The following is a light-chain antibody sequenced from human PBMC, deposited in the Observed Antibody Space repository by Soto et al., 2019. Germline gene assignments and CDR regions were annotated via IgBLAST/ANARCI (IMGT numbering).Light chain of an antibody. CDR2: EVN. CDR3: TSYAGMTSQV. CDR1: SSDVGGYNF. Sequence: QSALTQPPSASGSPGQSVTISCTGTSSDVGGYNFVSWYQQHPGTAPKLMIYEVNKRPSGLPGRFSCSDSGNTASLTASGLTGEDEDDYYGTSYAGMTSQVFGTGTKLTVL. V-gene: IGLV2-8*01. J-gene: IGLJ1*01.